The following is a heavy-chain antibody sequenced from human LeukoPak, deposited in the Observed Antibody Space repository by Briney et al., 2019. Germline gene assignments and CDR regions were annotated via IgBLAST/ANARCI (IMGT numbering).Heavy chain of an antibody. J-gene: IGHJ4*02. CDR2: ISGSGGST. CDR3: AKDRGWYFDY. Sequence: PGGSLRLSCAASGFTFSSYAMSWVRQAPGKGLEWVSAISGSGGSTYYADSVKGRFIISRDNSKNTLYLQMNSLRAEDTAVYHCAKDRGWYFDYWGQGTLVTVSS. CDR1: GFTFSSYA. V-gene: IGHV3-23*01. D-gene: IGHD6-19*01.